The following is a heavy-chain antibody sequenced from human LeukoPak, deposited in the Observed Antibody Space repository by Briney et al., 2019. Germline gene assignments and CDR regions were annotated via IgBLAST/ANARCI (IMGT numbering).Heavy chain of an antibody. CDR3: AKGDDIAAAGTLHFDH. J-gene: IGHJ1*01. D-gene: IGHD6-13*01. Sequence: AGSLRLSCAASGFTFSTYAMSWVRQTPGKGLEWVSAVSGSGDSTYYANSVKGRFTISRDNSKNTLYLHMNSLRAEDMAIYYCAKGDDIAAAGTLHFDHWGQGTLVTVSS. CDR2: VSGSGDST. V-gene: IGHV3-23*01. CDR1: GFTFSTYA.